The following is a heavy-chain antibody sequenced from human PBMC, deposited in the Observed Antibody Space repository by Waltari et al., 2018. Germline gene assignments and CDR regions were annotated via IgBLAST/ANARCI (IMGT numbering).Heavy chain of an antibody. J-gene: IGHJ5*02. CDR3: ARDHYGEYKGNWFDP. CDR1: GGSISSYY. CDR2: LYTRGGN. V-gene: IGHV4-4*07. Sequence: QVQLQESGPGLVKPSETLSLTCTVSGGSISSYYWSWIRQPAGKGLEWIGRLYTRGGNNDNPSLNRRRTKSADTSKNQVAVKLSCGTAADTAVYYCARDHYGEYKGNWFDPWGQGTLVTVSS. D-gene: IGHD4-17*01.